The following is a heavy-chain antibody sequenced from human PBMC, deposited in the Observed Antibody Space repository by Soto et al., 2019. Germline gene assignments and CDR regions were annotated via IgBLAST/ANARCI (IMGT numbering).Heavy chain of an antibody. V-gene: IGHV3-21*01. CDR1: GFTFSSYS. D-gene: IGHD7-27*01. Sequence: GGSLRLSCAASGFTFSSYSMNWVRQAPGKGLEWVSSISSSSSYIYYADSVKGRFTISRDNAKNSLYLQMNSLRAEDTAVYYCARDLTPEALWFDPWGQGTLVTVSS. CDR3: ARDLTPEALWFDP. J-gene: IGHJ5*02. CDR2: ISSSSSYI.